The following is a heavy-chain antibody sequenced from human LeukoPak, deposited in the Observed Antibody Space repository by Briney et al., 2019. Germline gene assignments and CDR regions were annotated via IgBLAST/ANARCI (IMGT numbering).Heavy chain of an antibody. Sequence: PGGPLTLSCTVSGFTFSSRRMHWLRDSRGEGLEGGAIIWYGGSNKYYADSVKGRFTISRDNSKNTLYLQMNSLRAEDTAVYYCAKDSGDIYYYYYMDVWGKGTTVTVSS. J-gene: IGHJ6*03. CDR3: AKDSGDIYYYYYMDV. V-gene: IGHV3-30*02. CDR1: GFTFSSRR. D-gene: IGHD1-1*01. CDR2: IWYGGSNK.